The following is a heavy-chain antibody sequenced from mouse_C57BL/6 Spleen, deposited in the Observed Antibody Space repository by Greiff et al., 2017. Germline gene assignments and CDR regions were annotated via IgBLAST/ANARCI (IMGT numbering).Heavy chain of an antibody. CDR2: IHPNSGST. V-gene: IGHV1-64*01. J-gene: IGHJ2*01. CDR3: ARPMVTTKGYYFDY. CDR1: GYTFTSYW. D-gene: IGHD2-2*01. Sequence: QVQLQQPGAELVKPGASVKLSCKASGYTFTSYWMHWVKQRPGQGLEWIGMIHPNSGSTNYNEKFKSKATLTVDKSSSTAYMQLSSLTSEDSAVYYCARPMVTTKGYYFDYWGQGTTLTVSS.